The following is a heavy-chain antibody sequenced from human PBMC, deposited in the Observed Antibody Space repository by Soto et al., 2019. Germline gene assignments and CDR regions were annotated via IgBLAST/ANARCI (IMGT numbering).Heavy chain of an antibody. CDR2: ISYDGSSK. CDR1: GFTFSSYA. J-gene: IGHJ5*02. D-gene: IGHD4-4*01. V-gene: IGHV3-30-3*01. Sequence: PGGSLRLSCAASGFTFSSYAMHWVRQAPGKGLEWVAVISYDGSSKYYADSVKGRFTISRDNSKNTLYLQMNSLRAEDTAVYYCARGTGLTTVTSNWFDPWGQGTLVTVSS. CDR3: ARGTGLTTVTSNWFDP.